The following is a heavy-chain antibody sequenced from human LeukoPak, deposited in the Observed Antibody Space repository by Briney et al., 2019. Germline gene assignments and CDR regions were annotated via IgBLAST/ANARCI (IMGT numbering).Heavy chain of an antibody. Sequence: PSETLSLTCSVSGGSISGYYWSWTRQPPGKGLGWIGYIYYSGTTIYNPSLKSRLTISLDTSKNQFSLNLSSVTAADTAVYYCARDETHFYGSGSSNWFDPWGQGILVTVSS. CDR1: GGSISGYY. CDR3: ARDETHFYGSGSSNWFDP. V-gene: IGHV4-59*12. J-gene: IGHJ5*02. D-gene: IGHD3-10*01. CDR2: IYYSGTT.